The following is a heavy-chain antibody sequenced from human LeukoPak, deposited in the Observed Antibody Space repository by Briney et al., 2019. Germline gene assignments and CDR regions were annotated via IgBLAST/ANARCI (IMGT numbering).Heavy chain of an antibody. V-gene: IGHV1-24*01. J-gene: IGHJ4*02. CDR1: GYTLTELS. Sequence: GASVKVSCKVSGYTLTELSMHWVRQAPGKGLEWMGGFDPEDGETIYAQKFQGRVTITEDTSTDTAYMELSSLRSEDTAVYYCATGPAAGILRIFDYWGQGTLVTVSS. CDR3: ATGPAAGILRIFDY. CDR2: FDPEDGET. D-gene: IGHD6-13*01.